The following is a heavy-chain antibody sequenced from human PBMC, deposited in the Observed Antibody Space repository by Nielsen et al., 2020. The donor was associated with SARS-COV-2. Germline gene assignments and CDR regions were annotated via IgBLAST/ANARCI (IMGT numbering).Heavy chain of an antibody. CDR3: AGDRDVDYFDS. Sequence: GSLKISCAASGFTFDDYALSWVRQVPGKGLEWVSRITWNGDSTGYADSVKGRFTISRDNAKNSLFLQMNSLRAEDTAIYYCAGDRDVDYFDSWGQGTLVTVSS. J-gene: IGHJ4*02. CDR2: ITWNGDST. V-gene: IGHV3-20*04. CDR1: GFTFDDYA.